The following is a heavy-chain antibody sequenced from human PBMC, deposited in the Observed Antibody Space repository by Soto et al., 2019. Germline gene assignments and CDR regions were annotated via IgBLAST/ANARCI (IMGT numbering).Heavy chain of an antibody. V-gene: IGHV3-74*01. J-gene: IGHJ4*02. D-gene: IGHD3-22*01. CDR2: INSDGSST. CDR3: ARADVPVVITSPFDY. Sequence: PGGSLRLSCAASGFTFSSYWMHWVRQAPGKGLVWVSRINSDGSSTSYADSVKGRFTISRDNAKNTLYLQMNSLRAEDTAVYYCARADVPVVITSPFDYWGQGTLVTVSS. CDR1: GFTFSSYW.